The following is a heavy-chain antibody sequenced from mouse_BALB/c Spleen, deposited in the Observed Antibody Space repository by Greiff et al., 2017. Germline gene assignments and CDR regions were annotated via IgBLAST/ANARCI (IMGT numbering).Heavy chain of an antibody. J-gene: IGHJ3*01. CDR3: ARLDGYDGGFAY. CDR2: ISSGGGST. D-gene: IGHD2-2*01. V-gene: IGHV5-12-1*01. Sequence: EVKLVESGGGLVKPGGSLKLSCAASGFAFSSYDMSWVRQTPEKRLEWVAYISSGGGSTYYPDTVKGRFTISRDNAKNTLYLQMSSLKSEDTAMYYCARLDGYDGGFAYWGQGTLVTVSA. CDR1: GFAFSSYD.